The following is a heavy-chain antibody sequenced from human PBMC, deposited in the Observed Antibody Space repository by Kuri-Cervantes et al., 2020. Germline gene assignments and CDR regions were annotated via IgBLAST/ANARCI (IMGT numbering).Heavy chain of an antibody. Sequence: SVKVSCKASGGTFSSYAISWVRQAPGQGLEWMGGIIPIFGTANYAQKFQGRVTITADESTSTAYMELSSLRAEDTAVYYCARGPWLTTVTTGFDYWGQGTLVTVSS. CDR1: GGTFSSYA. D-gene: IGHD4-17*01. CDR3: ARGPWLTTVTTGFDY. CDR2: IIPIFGTA. V-gene: IGHV1-69*13. J-gene: IGHJ4*02.